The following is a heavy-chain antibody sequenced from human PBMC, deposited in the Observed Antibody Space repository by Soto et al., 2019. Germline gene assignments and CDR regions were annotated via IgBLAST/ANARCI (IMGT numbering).Heavy chain of an antibody. V-gene: IGHV4-59*01. CDR1: GGSISSYY. CDR3: ARDGYYYDGRGYQRVYYFDY. Sequence: PSETLSLTCTVSGGSISSYYWSWIRQPPGKGLEWIGYIYYSGSTNYNPSLKSRVTISVDTSKNQFSLKLSSVTAADTAVYYCARDGYYYDGRGYQRVYYFDYWGQGTLVTVSS. CDR2: IYYSGST. J-gene: IGHJ4*02. D-gene: IGHD3-22*01.